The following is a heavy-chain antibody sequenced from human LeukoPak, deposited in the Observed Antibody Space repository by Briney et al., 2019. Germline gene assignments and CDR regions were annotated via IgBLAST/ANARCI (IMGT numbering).Heavy chain of an antibody. J-gene: IGHJ4*02. V-gene: IGHV3-48*04. CDR2: ISSSSSNI. CDR3: GSGSTWLP. CDR1: GFTSSRYS. D-gene: IGHD6-13*01. Sequence: GGSLRLSCTTSGFTSSRYSMNWVRQAPGKGLEWISYISSSSSNIQYADSVKGRFTISRDNARNSLYLQMTSLRAEDTAVYYCGSGSTWLPRGQGTLVTVSS.